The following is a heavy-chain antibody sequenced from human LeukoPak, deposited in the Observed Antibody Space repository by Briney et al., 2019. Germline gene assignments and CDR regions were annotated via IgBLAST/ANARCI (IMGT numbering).Heavy chain of an antibody. J-gene: IGHJ4*02. V-gene: IGHV3-23*01. CDR2: ISGSGGST. CDR1: GFTFSSYA. D-gene: IGHD2-2*01. Sequence: GGSLRLSCAASGFTFSSYAMSWLRPAPGKGLEWVSAISGSGGSTYYADSGKGRLTISRDNSKNSLYLQMNSLRAEDTAVYYCAKDSCSSTSCRGYFDYWGQGTLVTVSS. CDR3: AKDSCSSTSCRGYFDY.